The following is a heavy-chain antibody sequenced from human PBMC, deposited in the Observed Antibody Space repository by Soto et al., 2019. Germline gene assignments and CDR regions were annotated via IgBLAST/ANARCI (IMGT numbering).Heavy chain of an antibody. Sequence: PSETLSLTCAVSGGSISSGGYSWSWIRQPPGKGLEWIGYIYHSGSTYYNPSLKSRVTISVDRSKNQFSLKLSSVTAADTAVYYCARTGDSSGYYYGSGYFDYWGQGTLVTVSS. D-gene: IGHD3-22*01. J-gene: IGHJ4*02. CDR3: ARTGDSSGYYYGSGYFDY. V-gene: IGHV4-30-2*01. CDR1: GGSISSGGYS. CDR2: IYHSGST.